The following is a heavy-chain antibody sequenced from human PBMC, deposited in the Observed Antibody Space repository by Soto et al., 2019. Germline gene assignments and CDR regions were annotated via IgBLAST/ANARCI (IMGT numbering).Heavy chain of an antibody. CDR1: GGTFSSYA. V-gene: IGHV1-69*12. Sequence: QVQLVQSGAEVKKPGSSVKVSCKASGGTFSSYAITWVRQAPGQGLEWMGGIIPMFGSPNYAQRFQGRVTIIADDSTSTAYMDLRSLRSEDTAVYYCGSMYSSGWGGGVGYWGQGTLVIVSS. CDR2: IIPMFGSP. J-gene: IGHJ4*02. D-gene: IGHD6-19*01. CDR3: GSMYSSGWGGGVGY.